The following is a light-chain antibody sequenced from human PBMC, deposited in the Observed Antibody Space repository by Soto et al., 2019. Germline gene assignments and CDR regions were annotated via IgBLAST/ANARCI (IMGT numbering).Light chain of an antibody. CDR2: EVT. CDR3: SSYKISRTQV. Sequence: QSVLTQPPSVSGAPGQRVTISCTGSSSNIGAGYDVHWYQHHPGKAPKLLISEVTNRPSGISDRFSGSKSGNTASLTISGLRAEDEADYYCSSYKISRTQVFGTGTKVTVL. CDR1: SSNIGAGYD. J-gene: IGLJ1*01. V-gene: IGLV1-40*01.